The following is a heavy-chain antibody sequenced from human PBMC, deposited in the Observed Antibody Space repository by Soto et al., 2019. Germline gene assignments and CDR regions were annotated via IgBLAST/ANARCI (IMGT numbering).Heavy chain of an antibody. CDR2: IIPIFGTA. J-gene: IGHJ4*02. CDR3: AISYSSSWYCDY. Sequence: VASVKCSCKASGGTFSSYAISWVRQAPGQGLEWMGGIIPIFGTANYAQKFQGRVTITADESTSTAYMELSSLRSEDTAVYYCAISYSSSWYCDYWGQGTLVTVSS. D-gene: IGHD6-13*01. V-gene: IGHV1-69*01. CDR1: GGTFSSYA.